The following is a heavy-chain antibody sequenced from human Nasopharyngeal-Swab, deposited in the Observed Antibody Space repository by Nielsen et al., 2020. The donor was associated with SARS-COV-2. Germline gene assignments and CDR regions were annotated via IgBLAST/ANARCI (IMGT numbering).Heavy chain of an antibody. V-gene: IGHV4-31*03. CDR2: TYYSGST. J-gene: IGHJ4*02. Sequence: SETLSLTCTVSGGSISSGGYYWSWIRQHPGKGLEWIGYTYYSGSTYYNPSLKSRVTISVDTSKNQFSLKLSSVTAADTAVYYCARGWIYYFDYWGQGTLVTVSS. D-gene: IGHD1-1*01. CDR3: ARGWIYYFDY. CDR1: GGSISSGGYY.